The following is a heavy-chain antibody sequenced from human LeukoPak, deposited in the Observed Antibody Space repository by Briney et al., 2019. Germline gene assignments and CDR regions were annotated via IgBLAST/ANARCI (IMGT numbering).Heavy chain of an antibody. CDR1: GFTFSGFS. V-gene: IGHV3-7*01. Sequence: GGSLRLSCAASGFTFSGFSMSWVRQSPTKGLEWVANIKQDGSERYYVDSVKGRFTISRDNAKNSLSLQMNNLRVEDTAVYYCAREGLTSTPNNAFDIWGQGSVVTVSS. D-gene: IGHD4-23*01. J-gene: IGHJ3*02. CDR2: IKQDGSER. CDR3: AREGLTSTPNNAFDI.